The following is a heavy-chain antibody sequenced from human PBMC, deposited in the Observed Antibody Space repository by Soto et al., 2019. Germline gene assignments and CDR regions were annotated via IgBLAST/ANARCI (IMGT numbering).Heavy chain of an antibody. CDR1: GGSFSGYS. CDR3: ARGTPGADYFDY. J-gene: IGHJ4*02. D-gene: IGHD6-13*01. V-gene: IGHV4-34*01. CDR2: IDHSGST. Sequence: QVQLQQWGAGLLKPSEPLSLTCAVYGGSFSGYSWAWFRQPPGEGLEWIGEIDHSGSTNYNPSRNGRVCISVDTSKNQCYLTVSSVTAADTAVYYGARGTPGADYFDYWGQGTLVTVSS.